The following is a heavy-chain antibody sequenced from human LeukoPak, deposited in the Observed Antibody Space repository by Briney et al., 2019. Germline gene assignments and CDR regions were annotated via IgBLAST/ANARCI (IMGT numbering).Heavy chain of an antibody. CDR2: VSGSGSST. Sequence: GGSLRLSCAASGSSFSSHAMNWVRQAPGKGLEWVSGVSGSGSSTFYADSVKGRFTISRDNSKNILYLQMNSLRVEDTAVYYCAKSRVSSWGAIDYWGQGTLLTVSS. CDR3: AKSRVSSWGAIDY. V-gene: IGHV3-23*01. D-gene: IGHD6-13*01. J-gene: IGHJ4*02. CDR1: GSSFSSHA.